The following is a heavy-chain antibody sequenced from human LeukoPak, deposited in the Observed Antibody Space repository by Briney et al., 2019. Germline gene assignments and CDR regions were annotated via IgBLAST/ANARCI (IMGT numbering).Heavy chain of an antibody. CDR1: GYTFTSYG. CDR2: ISTYNGNT. V-gene: IGHV1-18*01. J-gene: IGHJ4*02. D-gene: IGHD6-13*01. CDR3: ARDLPYSSSWESIDY. Sequence: ASVKASCKASGYTFTSYGIIWVRQAPGQGLEWMGWISTYNGNTNYAQKIQGRVTMTTDTSTSTAYMELRSLRSDDTAVYYCARDLPYSSSWESIDYWGQGTLVTVSS.